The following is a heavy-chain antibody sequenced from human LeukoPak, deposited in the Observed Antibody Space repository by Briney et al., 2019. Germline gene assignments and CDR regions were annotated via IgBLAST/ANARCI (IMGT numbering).Heavy chain of an antibody. Sequence: SETLSLTCTVSGGSISNRNYYWGWIRQPPGKGLEFIGHIYYRGSTYYNPSLKSRVTISLDTSKNQFSLKVSSVTAADTAVYYCARRGDSYGLFDYWGQGTLVTVSS. J-gene: IGHJ4*02. CDR3: ARRGDSYGLFDY. V-gene: IGHV4-39*01. D-gene: IGHD5-18*01. CDR2: IYYRGST. CDR1: GGSISNRNYY.